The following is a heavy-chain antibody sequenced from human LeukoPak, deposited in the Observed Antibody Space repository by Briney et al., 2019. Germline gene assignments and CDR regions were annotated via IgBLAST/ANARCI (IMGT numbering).Heavy chain of an antibody. J-gene: IGHJ4*02. D-gene: IGHD3-22*01. Sequence: ASVKVSCKASGYTFTSYAINWVRQATGQGGEWMGWMNPNSGNTGYAQKFQGRVTMTRNTSIGTAYMELSSLRSEDTAVYYCARGLDYYDSSGYYPPAYYWGQGTLVTVSS. CDR3: ARGLDYYDSSGYYPPAYY. V-gene: IGHV1-8*01. CDR2: MNPNSGNT. CDR1: GYTFTSYA.